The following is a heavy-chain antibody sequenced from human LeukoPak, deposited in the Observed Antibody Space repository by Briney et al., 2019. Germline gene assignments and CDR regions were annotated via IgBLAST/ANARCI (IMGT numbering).Heavy chain of an antibody. D-gene: IGHD3-3*01. V-gene: IGHV4-38-2*02. J-gene: IGHJ5*02. CDR3: ARGNYDFWSGYLTRTQYSWFDP. Sequence: SETLSLTCTVSGYSITNDYYWAWIRQPPGKGLEWIASMYHSGSTYYNPSLKSRVTISVDTSKNQFSLNLSSVTAADTAVYYCARGNYDFWSGYLTRTQYSWFDPWGQGTLVTVSS. CDR1: GYSITNDYY. CDR2: MYHSGST.